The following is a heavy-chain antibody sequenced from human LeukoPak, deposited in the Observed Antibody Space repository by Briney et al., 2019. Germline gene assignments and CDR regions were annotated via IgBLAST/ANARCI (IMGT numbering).Heavy chain of an antibody. V-gene: IGHV4-30-2*01. J-gene: IGHJ4*02. Sequence: KPSQTLSLTCAVSGGSISSGGYSWSWIRQPPGKGLEWIGYIYHSGSTYYNPSLKSRVTISVDRSKNQFSLKLSSVTAADTAVYYWAREDVDTAMVIDWGQGTLVTVSS. CDR1: GGSISSGGYS. CDR2: IYHSGST. D-gene: IGHD5-18*01. CDR3: AREDVDTAMVID.